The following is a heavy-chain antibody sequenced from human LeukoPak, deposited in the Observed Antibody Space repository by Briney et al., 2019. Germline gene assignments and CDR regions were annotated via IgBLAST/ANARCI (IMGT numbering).Heavy chain of an antibody. V-gene: IGHV1-69*05. Sequence: SVKVSCKASGGTFSSYAISWVRQAPGQGLEWMGGSIPIFGTANYAQKFQGRVTITTDESTSTAYMELSSLRSEDTAVYYCAKSLRDSSGYWDPTYYYYYYMDVWGKGTTVTVSS. CDR1: GGTFSSYA. CDR2: SIPIFGTA. J-gene: IGHJ6*03. CDR3: AKSLRDSSGYWDPTYYYYYYMDV. D-gene: IGHD3-22*01.